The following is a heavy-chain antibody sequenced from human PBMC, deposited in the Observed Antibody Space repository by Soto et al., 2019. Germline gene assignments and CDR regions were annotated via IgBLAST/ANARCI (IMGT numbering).Heavy chain of an antibody. J-gene: IGHJ6*02. CDR3: ASVQSGSSTQYYYYCYGMDV. D-gene: IGHD6-13*01. CDR2: INHSGST. V-gene: IGHV4-34*01. CDR1: LRAFSSYY. Sequence: SETQSLICAVYLRAFSSYYWSWIRQPPGKGLEGIGEINHSGSTNYHPSLKSRVTISVDTSKNQFSLKLSSVTAADKAVYYCASVQSGSSTQYYYYCYGMDVWGQGTTVTGS.